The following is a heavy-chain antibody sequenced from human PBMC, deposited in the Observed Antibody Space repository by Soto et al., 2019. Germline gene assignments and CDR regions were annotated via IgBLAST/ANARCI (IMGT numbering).Heavy chain of an antibody. CDR2: ISSGSRTI. J-gene: IGHJ4*02. Sequence: EVQLVESGGSLVQPGGSLRLSCAASGFTFSTHTMNWVRQAPGKGLEWLSYISSGSRTIYYADSVMGRFTISRDNAQNSLYLQMHSLRDEDTAVYYCATGSGNVSGYWGQGTLVTVSS. D-gene: IGHD3-10*01. V-gene: IGHV3-48*02. CDR1: GFTFSTHT. CDR3: ATGSGNVSGY.